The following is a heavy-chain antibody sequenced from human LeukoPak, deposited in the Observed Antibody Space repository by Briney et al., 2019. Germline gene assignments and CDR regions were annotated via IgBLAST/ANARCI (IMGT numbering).Heavy chain of an antibody. CDR3: ARDRGQYCSSPSCYGNWFDP. Sequence: ASVKVSCKASGYTFTSYGISWLRQSPGQALEWVGWISAYNGNTNYAQKLQGRVTMTTDTSTSTAYMELRSLRSDDTAVYYCARDRGQYCSSPSCYGNWFDPWGQGTLVTVSS. CDR1: GYTFTSYG. V-gene: IGHV1-18*04. CDR2: ISAYNGNT. D-gene: IGHD2-2*01. J-gene: IGHJ5*02.